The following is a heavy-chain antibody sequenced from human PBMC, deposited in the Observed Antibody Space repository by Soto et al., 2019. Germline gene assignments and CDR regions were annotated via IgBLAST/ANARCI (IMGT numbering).Heavy chain of an antibody. CDR3: TTGIILYGDYVSHYYYGMDV. Sequence: PGGSLRLSCAASGFTFTNAWMNWVRQAPGKGLEWVGRIISKTDGGTTDYAAPVKGRFTISRDDSKNTLYLQMNSLKTEDTAVYYCTTGIILYGDYVSHYYYGMDVWGQGTTVTVSS. J-gene: IGHJ6*02. V-gene: IGHV3-15*07. D-gene: IGHD4-17*01. CDR1: GFTFTNAW. CDR2: IISKTDGGTT.